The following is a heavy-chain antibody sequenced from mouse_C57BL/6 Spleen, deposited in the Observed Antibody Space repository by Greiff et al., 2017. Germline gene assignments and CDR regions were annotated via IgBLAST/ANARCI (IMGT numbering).Heavy chain of an antibody. CDR1: GYTFTSYG. CDR2: IYPRSGNT. J-gene: IGHJ2*01. CDR3: AKLLLRGYYFDY. V-gene: IGHV1-81*01. D-gene: IGHD1-1*01. Sequence: VQLQQSVAELARPGASVKLSCKASGYTFTSYGISWVTQRTGQGLAWIGEIYPRSGNTYYNEKFKGKSTLTSYTSSSTAYMELRSLTAGDSADYFWAKLLLRGYYFDYWGQGTTLTFSS.